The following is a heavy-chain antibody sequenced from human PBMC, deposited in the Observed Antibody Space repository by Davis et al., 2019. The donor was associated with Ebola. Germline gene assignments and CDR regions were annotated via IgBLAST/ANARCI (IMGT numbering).Heavy chain of an antibody. Sequence: ASVKVSCKASGYTFTSYAMHWVRQAPGQRLEWMGWINAGNGNTKYSQKFQGRVTITRDTSASTAYMELSSLRSEDTAVYYCARGGGSGSYYWGWFDPWGQGTLVTVSS. CDR2: INAGNGNT. J-gene: IGHJ5*02. CDR1: GYTFTSYA. CDR3: ARGGGSGSYYWGWFDP. V-gene: IGHV1-3*01. D-gene: IGHD3-10*01.